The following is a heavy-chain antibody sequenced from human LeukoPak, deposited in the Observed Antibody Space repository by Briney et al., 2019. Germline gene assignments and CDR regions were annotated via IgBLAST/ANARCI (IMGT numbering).Heavy chain of an antibody. D-gene: IGHD3-9*01. CDR1: GGSISSGGYY. CDR2: IYYSGST. Sequence: SQTLSLTCTVSGGSISSGGYYWSWIRQHPGKGLEWIGYIYYSGSTHYNPSLKSRVTITVDTSKNQFSLKLSSVTAADTAVYYCAREDILTGYQDYWGQGTLVTVSS. CDR3: AREDILTGYQDY. V-gene: IGHV4-31*03. J-gene: IGHJ4*02.